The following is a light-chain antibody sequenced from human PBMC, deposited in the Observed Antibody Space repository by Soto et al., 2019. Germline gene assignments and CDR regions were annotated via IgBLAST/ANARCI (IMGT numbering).Light chain of an antibody. CDR2: EVS. V-gene: IGLV2-8*01. CDR1: SSDVGAYNY. CDR3: SSRAGSNNYV. Sequence: QSALTQPPSASGSPGQSVTISCTGTSSDVGAYNYVSWYQQHPGKAPKLMIYEVSKRPSGVPDRFSGSKSGNTASLTVSGLQDEDEADYYCSSRAGSNNYVFGTGTKVTV. J-gene: IGLJ1*01.